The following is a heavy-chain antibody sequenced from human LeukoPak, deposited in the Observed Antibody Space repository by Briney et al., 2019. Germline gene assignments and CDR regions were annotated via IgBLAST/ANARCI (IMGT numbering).Heavy chain of an antibody. J-gene: IGHJ4*02. CDR2: ISGSGSST. D-gene: IGHD6-13*01. Sequence: PGGSLRLSWAASGFTFSSYSMNWVRQAPGKGLEWVSTISGSGSSTYYADSVKGRFTISRDNSKNTLYLQMNSLRAEDTAIYYCAKVKVAAAGYDYWGQGTLVTVSS. CDR1: GFTFSSYS. CDR3: AKVKVAAAGYDY. V-gene: IGHV3-23*01.